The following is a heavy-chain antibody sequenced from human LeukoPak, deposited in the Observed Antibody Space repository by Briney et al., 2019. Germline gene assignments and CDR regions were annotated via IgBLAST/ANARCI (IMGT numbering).Heavy chain of an antibody. V-gene: IGHV3-23*01. D-gene: IGHD3-22*01. J-gene: IGHJ4*02. CDR1: GFTFSSYA. CDR2: ISGSGGST. CDR3: AKVPHYYDSSGLWYFDY. Sequence: PGGPLRLSCAASGFTFSSYAMSWVRQAPGKGLEWVSAISGSGGSTYYAGSVKGRFTISRDNSKNTLYLQMNSLRAEDTAVYYCAKVPHYYDSSGLWYFDYWGQGTLVTVSS.